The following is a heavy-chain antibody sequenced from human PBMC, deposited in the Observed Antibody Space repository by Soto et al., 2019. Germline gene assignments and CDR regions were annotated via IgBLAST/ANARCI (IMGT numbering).Heavy chain of an antibody. Sequence: ASVKVSCKASGYTFTSYDINWVRQATGQGLEWMGGFDPEDGETIYAQKFQGRVTMTEDTSTDTAYMELSSLRSEDTAVYYCATGYGSGSYYLPLDYWGQGTLVTVSS. CDR2: FDPEDGET. J-gene: IGHJ4*02. D-gene: IGHD3-10*01. CDR1: GYTFTSYD. V-gene: IGHV1-24*01. CDR3: ATGYGSGSYYLPLDY.